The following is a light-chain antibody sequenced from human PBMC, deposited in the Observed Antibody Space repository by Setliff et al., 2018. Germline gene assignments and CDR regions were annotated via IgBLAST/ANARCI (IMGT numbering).Light chain of an antibody. V-gene: IGLV2-11*01. Sequence: QSALTQPRSVSGSPGQSVTISCTGTSSDVGGYNYVSWYQQHPGKAPKVMIYGVSKRPSGVPDRFSGSKSGNTASLTISGLQAEDEAEYYCCSYAGSYTYVFGTGTRSPS. J-gene: IGLJ1*01. CDR3: CSYAGSYTYV. CDR1: SSDVGGYNY. CDR2: GVS.